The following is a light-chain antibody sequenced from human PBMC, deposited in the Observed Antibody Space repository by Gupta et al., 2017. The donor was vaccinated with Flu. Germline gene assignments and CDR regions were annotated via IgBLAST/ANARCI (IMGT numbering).Light chain of an antibody. V-gene: IGKV1-8*01. CDR2: GAT. J-gene: IGKJ2*01. CDR3: QQYDSYPLT. Sequence: AIRMTQSPSSFSASTGDRVTITCRASQGISTYLAWYQQKPGNAPNLLIYGATTLQSGVPLRFNGSGSGTDFTLTISCLQSEDFASYYCQQYDSYPLTFGQGTKVEIK. CDR1: QGISTY.